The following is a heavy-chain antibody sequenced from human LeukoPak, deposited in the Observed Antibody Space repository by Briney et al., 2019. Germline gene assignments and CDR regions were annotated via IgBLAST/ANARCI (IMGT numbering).Heavy chain of an antibody. CDR1: GDSVPSSTVT. V-gene: IGHV6-1*01. J-gene: IGHJ4*02. D-gene: IGHD5-12*01. Sequence: SQTLSLTCVISGDSVPSSTVTWNWIRQSPSRGLEWLGRTYYRSKWYNDYAVSVKSRITINPDTSKNQFSLQLNSVTPEDTAIYYCPRASVATSYWAFDYWGRGTLVTVS. CDR2: TYYRSKWYN. CDR3: PRASVATSYWAFDY.